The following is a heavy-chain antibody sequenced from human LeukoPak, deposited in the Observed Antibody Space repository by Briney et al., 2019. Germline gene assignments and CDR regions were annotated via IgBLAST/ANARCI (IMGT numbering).Heavy chain of an antibody. Sequence: SETLSLTCTVSGGSISSYYWSWIRQPPGKGLEWIGHIYYSGSTNYNLSLKSRVTISVDTSKNQFPLKLSSVTAADTAVYYCASRSSIWSGYQDTLYYFDSWGQGTLVTVSS. D-gene: IGHD3-3*01. V-gene: IGHV4-59*01. J-gene: IGHJ4*02. CDR2: IYYSGST. CDR1: GGSISSYY. CDR3: ASRSSIWSGYQDTLYYFDS.